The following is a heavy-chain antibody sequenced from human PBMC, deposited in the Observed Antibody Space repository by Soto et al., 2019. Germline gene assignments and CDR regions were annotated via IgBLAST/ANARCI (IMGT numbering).Heavy chain of an antibody. J-gene: IGHJ6*02. Sequence: ASVKVSCKASGYTFTSYAMHWVRQAPGQRLEWMGWINAGNGNTKYSQKFQGRVTITRDTSASTAYMELSSLRSEDTAVYYCARDCSSSFPYYYFGMDVWGQGTTVTVSS. D-gene: IGHD6-6*01. CDR2: INAGNGNT. V-gene: IGHV1-3*01. CDR1: GYTFTSYA. CDR3: ARDCSSSFPYYYFGMDV.